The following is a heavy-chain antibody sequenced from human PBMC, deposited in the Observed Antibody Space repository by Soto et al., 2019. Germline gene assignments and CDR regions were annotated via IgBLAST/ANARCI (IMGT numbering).Heavy chain of an antibody. CDR3: ARDRSTATRFLYRPYYYYGMDV. Sequence: SVKVSCKASGGTFSSYAISWVRQAPGRGLEWMGGIIPIFGTANYAQKFQGRVTITADKSTSTAYMELSSLRSEDTAVYYCARDRSTATRFLYRPYYYYGMDVWGQGTTVTVSS. V-gene: IGHV1-69*06. CDR2: IIPIFGTA. D-gene: IGHD3-3*01. CDR1: GGTFSSYA. J-gene: IGHJ6*02.